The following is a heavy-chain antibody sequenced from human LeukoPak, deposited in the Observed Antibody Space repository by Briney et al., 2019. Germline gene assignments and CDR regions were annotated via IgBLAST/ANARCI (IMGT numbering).Heavy chain of an antibody. V-gene: IGHV4-4*07. CDR3: ARDLMTTVTIRYFDY. J-gene: IGHJ4*02. CDR2: IYTSGST. D-gene: IGHD4-17*01. CDR1: GVSISSYY. Sequence: SETLSLTCTVSGVSISSYYWSWLRQPAGKGLGWIGRIYTSGSTNYNPSLKSRVTMSVDTSKNQFSLKLSSVTAADTAVYYCARDLMTTVTIRYFDYWGQGTLVTVSS.